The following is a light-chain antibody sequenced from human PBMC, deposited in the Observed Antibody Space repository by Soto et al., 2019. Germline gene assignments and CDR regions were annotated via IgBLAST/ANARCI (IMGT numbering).Light chain of an antibody. CDR1: NSDVGGYNY. V-gene: IGLV2-14*01. CDR3: SSYRSRSTVV. Sequence: QSALTQPASVSGSPGQSITISCTGTNSDVGGYNYVSWYQQHPGKAPKLIIYDVSNRPSGVSNRFSGSKSGNMASLTISGLQAEDEADYYCSSYRSRSTVVFGGGTKLTVL. CDR2: DVS. J-gene: IGLJ2*01.